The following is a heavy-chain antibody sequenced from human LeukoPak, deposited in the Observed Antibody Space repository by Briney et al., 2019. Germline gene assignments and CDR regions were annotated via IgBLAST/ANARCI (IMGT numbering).Heavy chain of an antibody. CDR3: ARGYDKIVDY. V-gene: IGHV4-30-2*01. D-gene: IGHD3-10*01. J-gene: IGHJ4*02. Sequence: SETLSLTCAVSGGSVSSGGYSWSWIRQPPGKGLVWIGCIYHDGFTYYSPSLKSRVTISADRTNNRFSLKLTSVTAADTAVYYCARGYDKIVDYWGQGALVTVSS. CDR2: IYHDGFT. CDR1: GGSVSSGGYS.